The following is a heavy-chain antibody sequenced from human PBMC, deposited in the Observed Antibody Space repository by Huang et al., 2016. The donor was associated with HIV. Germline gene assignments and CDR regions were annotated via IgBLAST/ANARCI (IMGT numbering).Heavy chain of an antibody. J-gene: IGHJ4*02. CDR1: GFSFSTYG. V-gene: IGHV3-30*18. D-gene: IGHD1-26*01. CDR2: ISYDGSNK. Sequence: VQLVESGGGVVQPGRSLRLACAASGFSFSTYGLHWVRQAPGKGLEWGAVISYDGSNKYYAHSVKGRFTSSRDTSENKVYLQMKSLRHEDTAVYYCAKDGADEEWDIDYWGQGTLVTVSS. CDR3: AKDGADEEWDIDY.